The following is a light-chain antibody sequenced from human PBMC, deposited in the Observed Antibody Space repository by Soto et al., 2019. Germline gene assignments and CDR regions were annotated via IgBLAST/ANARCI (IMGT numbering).Light chain of an antibody. Sequence: DFQMTQSPSSLSASEGDRVTITCRASRTINNYLNWYQQKPGKAPKLLIYSASSLQSGVPSRFSGSGFGTDFALTISGLQPEESATYFCQQTYSTPFTFGPGTKVEIK. CDR1: RTINNY. CDR3: QQTYSTPFT. J-gene: IGKJ3*01. V-gene: IGKV1-39*01. CDR2: SAS.